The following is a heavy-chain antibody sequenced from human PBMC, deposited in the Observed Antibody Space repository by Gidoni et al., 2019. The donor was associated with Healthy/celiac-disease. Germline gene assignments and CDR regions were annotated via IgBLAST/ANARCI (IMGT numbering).Heavy chain of an antibody. CDR3: AKGITLIVGGFDY. V-gene: IGHV3-23*01. CDR1: GLTFSSYA. J-gene: IGHJ4*02. Sequence: EVQLLESGGGLVQPGGSLRLSCAASGLTFSSYAMSWVRQAPGKGVGWVSAISGSGGSTDYADSVKGRFTISRDNSKNTLYLQMNSLRAEDTAVYYCAKGITLIVGGFDYWGQGTLVTVSS. CDR2: ISGSGGST. D-gene: IGHD3-22*01.